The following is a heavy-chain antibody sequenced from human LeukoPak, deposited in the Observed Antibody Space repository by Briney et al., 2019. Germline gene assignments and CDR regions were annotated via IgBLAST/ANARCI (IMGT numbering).Heavy chain of an antibody. CDR3: ARGYSSASY. V-gene: IGHV3-33*01. D-gene: IGHD6-25*01. CDR1: GFTFGNSW. Sequence: GGSLRLSCAASGFTFGNSWVHWVRQAPGKGLEWVAVIWYDGSNKYYADSVKGRFTISRDNSKNTLYLQMNSLRVEDTAVYFCARGYSSASYWGQGTLVTVSS. CDR2: IWYDGSNK. J-gene: IGHJ4*02.